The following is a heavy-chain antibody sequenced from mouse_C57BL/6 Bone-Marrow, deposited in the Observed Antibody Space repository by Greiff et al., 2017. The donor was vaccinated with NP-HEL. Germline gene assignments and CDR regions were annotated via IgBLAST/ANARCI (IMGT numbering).Heavy chain of an antibody. V-gene: IGHV1-64*01. D-gene: IGHD4-1*01. CDR3: AAPNFLFAY. CDR2: IHPNSGST. CDR1: GYTFTSYW. Sequence: VQLQESGAELVKPGASVKLSCKASGYTFTSYWMHWVKQRPGQGLEWIGMIHPNSGSTNYNEKFKSKATLTVDKSSSTAYMQLSSLTSEDSAVYYCAAPNFLFAYWGQGTLVTVSA. J-gene: IGHJ3*01.